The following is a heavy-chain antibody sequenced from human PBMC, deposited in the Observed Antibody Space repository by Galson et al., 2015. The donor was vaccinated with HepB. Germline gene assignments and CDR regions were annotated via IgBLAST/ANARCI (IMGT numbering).Heavy chain of an antibody. CDR2: VSANGATT. CDR3: AKNYGDYVYDPFDL. Sequence: SLRLSCAASTLILTKYAMTWVRQAPGQGLEWVSVVSANGATTHSADSVRGRFTIFRDNSKNTLYLQMSSRKLEATAVYFCAKNYGDYVYDPFDLWGQGTLVTVSS. D-gene: IGHD4-17*01. J-gene: IGHJ4*02. V-gene: IGHV3-23*01. CDR1: TLILTKYA.